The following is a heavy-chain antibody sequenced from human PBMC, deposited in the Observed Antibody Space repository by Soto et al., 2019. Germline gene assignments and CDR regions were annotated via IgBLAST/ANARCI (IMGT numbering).Heavy chain of an antibody. CDR2: INHSGVT. V-gene: IGHV4-4*02. CDR1: GQYIKSNFW. CDR3: ARFSGSYYYAMDV. Sequence: SETLSLTCLVSGQYIKSNFWWAWVRQSPGKDLEWIGEINHSGVTNYKPSLKRRVTISVDTSKNQFSLQLKSVTAADTALYYCARFSGSYYYAMDVWGQGSTVTVSS. D-gene: IGHD6-19*01. J-gene: IGHJ6*02.